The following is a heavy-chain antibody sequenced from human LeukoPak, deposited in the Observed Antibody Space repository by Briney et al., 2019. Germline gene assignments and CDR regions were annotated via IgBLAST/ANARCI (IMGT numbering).Heavy chain of an antibody. Sequence: KPSETLSLTCTVSGGSISSSSYYWGWIRQPPGKGLEWIGSIYYSGNTYYNPSLKSRVTISVDTSKNQFSLKLSSVTAADTAVYYCARHGRYYDFWSGYYPPDNWFDPWGQGTLVTVSS. CDR3: ARHGRYYDFWSGYYPPDNWFDP. D-gene: IGHD3-3*01. V-gene: IGHV4-39*01. CDR2: IYYSGNT. CDR1: GGSISSSSYY. J-gene: IGHJ5*02.